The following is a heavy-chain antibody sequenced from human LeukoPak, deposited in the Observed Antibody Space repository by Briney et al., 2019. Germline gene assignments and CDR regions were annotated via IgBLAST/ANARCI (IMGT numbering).Heavy chain of an antibody. CDR1: GFTVSSNY. J-gene: IGHJ6*02. D-gene: IGHD1-26*01. CDR3: ARDRLQWGGMDV. V-gene: IGHV3-53*01. Sequence: GGSLRLSCAASGFTVSSNYMSWVRQAPGKGLEWVSVIYSGGSTYYADSVKGRFTISRDNSKNTLYLQMNSLRAEDTAVYYCARDRLQWGGMDVWGQGTTVTVSS. CDR2: IYSGGST.